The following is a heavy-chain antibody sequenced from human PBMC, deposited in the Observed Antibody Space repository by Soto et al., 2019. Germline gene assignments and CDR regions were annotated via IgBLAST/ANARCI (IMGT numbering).Heavy chain of an antibody. Sequence: EVQLLESGGGLVQPGGSLRLSCAASGFTFSSYAMSWVRQAPGKGLEWVSAISGSGGSTYYADSVKGRFTISRDNSKNTLYLQMNSLRTEDTAVYYCATRGATGTRWYYYDSSGYDAFDIWGQGTMVTVSS. CDR3: ATRGATGTRWYYYDSSGYDAFDI. D-gene: IGHD3-22*01. V-gene: IGHV3-23*01. CDR2: ISGSGGST. J-gene: IGHJ3*02. CDR1: GFTFSSYA.